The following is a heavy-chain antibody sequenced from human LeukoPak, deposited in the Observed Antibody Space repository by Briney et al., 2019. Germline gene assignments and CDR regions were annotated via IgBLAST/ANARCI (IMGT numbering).Heavy chain of an antibody. CDR2: IIPILNIA. V-gene: IGHV1-69*04. Sequence: GASVKVSCKASGGTFSSYAISWVRQAPGQGLEWMGRIIPILNIANYAQKFQGRVTITADKSTSTAYMELSSLRSEDTAVYYCARDRIAAAGTLDYWGQGTLVTVSS. J-gene: IGHJ4*02. CDR3: ARDRIAAAGTLDY. D-gene: IGHD6-13*01. CDR1: GGTFSSYA.